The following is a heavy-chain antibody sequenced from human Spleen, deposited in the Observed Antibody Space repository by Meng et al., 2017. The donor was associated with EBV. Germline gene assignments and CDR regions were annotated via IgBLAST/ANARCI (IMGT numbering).Heavy chain of an antibody. J-gene: IGHJ4*01. D-gene: IGHD5-24*01. CDR3: ARDRSEMAGSWGGY. CDR2: VSPYNGYT. Sequence: VQLGKTWSELKRPGASVKVSCQTSGYTFTDYAMNWVRQAPGQGLEWMGWVSPYNGYTSYAQNLKGRVTMTTDTSTNTAYMTLRSLRSDDTAVYYCARDRSEMAGSWGGYWGQGSLVTVSS. V-gene: IGHV1-18*01. CDR1: GYTFTDYA.